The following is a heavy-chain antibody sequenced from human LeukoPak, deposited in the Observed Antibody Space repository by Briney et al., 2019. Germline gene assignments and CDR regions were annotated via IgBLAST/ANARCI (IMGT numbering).Heavy chain of an antibody. CDR1: GFTFGDYG. Sequence: RPGGSLRLSCAASGFTFGDYGMSWVRQAPGKGLEWVSGINWNGGSTGYADSVKGRFTISRDNAKNSLYLQMSSLRAEDTALYYCARDPLYCSSTSCHDYWGQGTLVTVSS. J-gene: IGHJ4*02. CDR3: ARDPLYCSSTSCHDY. CDR2: INWNGGST. V-gene: IGHV3-20*04. D-gene: IGHD2-2*01.